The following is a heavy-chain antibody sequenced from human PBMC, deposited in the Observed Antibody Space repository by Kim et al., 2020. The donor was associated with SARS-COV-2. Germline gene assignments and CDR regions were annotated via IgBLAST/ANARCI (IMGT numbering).Heavy chain of an antibody. Sequence: GGSLRLSCAASGFTFSNYGMIWVRQAPGKGLEWVSGIKGSGDTTYYADSVKGRFTISRDNSKNTLFLQMDSLRAEDTALYYCAKAGAGGGERLDYFNCWGQGTLVTVSS. V-gene: IGHV3-23*01. CDR1: GFTFSNYG. CDR2: IKGSGDTT. D-gene: IGHD2-21*01. J-gene: IGHJ4*02. CDR3: AKAGAGGGERLDYFNC.